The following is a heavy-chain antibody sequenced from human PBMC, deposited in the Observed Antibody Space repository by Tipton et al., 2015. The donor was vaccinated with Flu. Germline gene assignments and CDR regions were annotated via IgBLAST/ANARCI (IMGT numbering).Heavy chain of an antibody. J-gene: IGHJ4*02. CDR2: IHHAGST. CDR1: GDSIRSAYY. D-gene: IGHD3-22*01. V-gene: IGHV4-38-2*02. Sequence: TLSLTCTVSGDSIRSAYYWGWIRQPPGKGLEWIGNIHHAGSTYYNPSLKSRVTISVDTSKNRFSLRLISVTAADTAVYYCARDLKWSSAYYNPFGYWGQGTLVTVSS. CDR3: ARDLKWSSAYYNPFGY.